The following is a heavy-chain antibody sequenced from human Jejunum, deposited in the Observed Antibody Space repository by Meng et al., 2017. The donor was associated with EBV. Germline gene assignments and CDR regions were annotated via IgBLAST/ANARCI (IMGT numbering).Heavy chain of an antibody. D-gene: IGHD6-13*01. CDR1: GYSFTNYD. J-gene: IGHJ2*01. Sequence: QVQLVQSGAGAKKPGASMKVSCKASGYSFTNYDISWVRQASGQGLEWMGWISVKNGEAKYPQNFQGRVTMTTDTTTSTAYMELRSLTSDDTAVYYCARYVPNGSFWYFDFWGRGTLVTVSS. CDR3: ARYVPNGSFWYFDF. V-gene: IGHV1-18*01. CDR2: ISVKNGEA.